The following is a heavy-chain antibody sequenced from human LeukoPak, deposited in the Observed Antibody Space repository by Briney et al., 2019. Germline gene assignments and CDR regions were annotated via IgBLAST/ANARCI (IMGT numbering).Heavy chain of an antibody. D-gene: IGHD4-17*01. Sequence: GGSLRLSCAASGFTFSSYSMNWVRQAPGKGLEWVSSISSGSSYIYYADSVKGRFTISRDNAKNSLYLQMNSLRAEDTAVYYCARELMTTVTTVDYWGQGTLVTVSS. CDR2: ISSGSSYI. CDR3: ARELMTTVTTVDY. CDR1: GFTFSSYS. V-gene: IGHV3-21*01. J-gene: IGHJ4*02.